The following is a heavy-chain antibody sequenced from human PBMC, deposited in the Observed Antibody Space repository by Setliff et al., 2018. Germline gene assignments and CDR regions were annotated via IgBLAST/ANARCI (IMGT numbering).Heavy chain of an antibody. J-gene: IGHJ5*02. D-gene: IGHD6-13*01. Sequence: GGSLRLSCAASGFSFSNYWMHWVRQAPGKGLVWVSRINSDGSSTNYADSVKGQFTVSRDNAKNTLYLQMNSLRAEDTAVYYCAKESPGVAAAGRRWFDPWGQGTLVTVSS. CDR3: AKESPGVAAAGRRWFDP. CDR2: INSDGSST. CDR1: GFSFSNYW. V-gene: IGHV3-74*01.